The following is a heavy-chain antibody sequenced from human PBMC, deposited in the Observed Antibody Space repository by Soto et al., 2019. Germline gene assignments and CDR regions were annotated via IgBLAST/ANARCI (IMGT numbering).Heavy chain of an antibody. CDR2: INHSGTT. D-gene: IGHD3-22*01. CDR3: ARGSRYYYDGSGRTWFDP. J-gene: IGHJ5*02. Sequence: NPSETLSLTCAVYGGSFSGYYWSWIRQPPGKGLDWIGEINHSGTTDYNPSLKSRVTISLDMSKNQFSLKLTSVTAADTAVYYCARGSRYYYDGSGRTWFDPWGQGTLVTVSS. CDR1: GGSFSGYY. V-gene: IGHV4-34*01.